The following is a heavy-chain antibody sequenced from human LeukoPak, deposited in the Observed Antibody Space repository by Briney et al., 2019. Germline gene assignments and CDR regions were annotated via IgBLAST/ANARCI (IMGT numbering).Heavy chain of an antibody. CDR3: AKDRHPAVAGVGFDY. CDR2: ISGSGGST. J-gene: IGHJ4*02. V-gene: IGHV3-23*01. D-gene: IGHD6-19*01. Sequence: GGSLRLSCAASGFTFSSYAMSWVRQAPGKGLEWVSAISGSGGSTYYADSVKGRFTISRDNSKNALYLQMNSLRAEDTAVYYCAKDRHPAVAGVGFDYWGQGTLVTVSS. CDR1: GFTFSSYA.